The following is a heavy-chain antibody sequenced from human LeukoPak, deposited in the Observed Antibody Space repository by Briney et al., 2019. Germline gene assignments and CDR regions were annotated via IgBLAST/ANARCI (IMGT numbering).Heavy chain of an antibody. D-gene: IGHD3-22*01. J-gene: IGHJ4*02. CDR1: GFTFSSYS. CDR3: AREINYYDSSGYVY. V-gene: IGHV3-21*01. Sequence: GGTLRLSCAASGFTFSSYSMNWVRQAPGKGLEWVSSISSSSSYIYYADSVKGRFTISRDNAKNSLYLQMNSLRAEDTAVYYCAREINYYDSSGYVYWGQGTLVTVSS. CDR2: ISSSSSYI.